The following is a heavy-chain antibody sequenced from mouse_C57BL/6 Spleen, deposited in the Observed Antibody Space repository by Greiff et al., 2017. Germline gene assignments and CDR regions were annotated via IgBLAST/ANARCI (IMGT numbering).Heavy chain of an antibody. CDR1: GYTFTDYY. D-gene: IGHD1-1*01. V-gene: IGHV1-26*01. CDR2: INPNNGGT. J-gene: IGHJ3*01. Sequence: EVQLQQSGPELVKPGASVKISCKASGYTFTDYYMNWVKQSHGKSLEWIGDINPNNGGTSYNQKFKGKATLTVDKSSSTAYMELRSLTSEDSAVYYCARSRDYYGSSPAWFAYWGQGTLVTVSA. CDR3: ARSRDYYGSSPAWFAY.